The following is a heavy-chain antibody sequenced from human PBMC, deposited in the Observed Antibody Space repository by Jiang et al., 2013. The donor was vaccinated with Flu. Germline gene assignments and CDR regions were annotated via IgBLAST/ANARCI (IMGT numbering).Heavy chain of an antibody. D-gene: IGHD6-13*01. CDR1: GYTFTSYY. V-gene: IGHV1-46*01. Sequence: AEVKKPGASVKVSCKASGYTFTSYYMHWVRQAPGQGLEWMGIINPSGGSTSYAQKFQGRVTMTRDTSTSTVYMELSSLRSEDTAVYYCARGFNGYSSXWYRGLAFDIWGQGTMVTVSS. CDR2: INPSGGST. J-gene: IGHJ3*02. CDR3: ARGFNGYSSXWYRGLAFDI.